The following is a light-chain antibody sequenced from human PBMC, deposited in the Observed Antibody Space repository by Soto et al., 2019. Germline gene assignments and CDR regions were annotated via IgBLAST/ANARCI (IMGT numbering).Light chain of an antibody. V-gene: IGLV3-1*01. CDR2: QDN. CDR3: QAWDSSTLFV. Sequence: SYELTQPPSVSVSPGQTASITCSGDKLGDKYVCWYQQRPGQSPVLVIYQDNRRPSGIPERFSGSNSGNTATLTISGTQALDEADYYCQAWDSSTLFVFGAGTKATVL. J-gene: IGLJ1*01. CDR1: KLGDKY.